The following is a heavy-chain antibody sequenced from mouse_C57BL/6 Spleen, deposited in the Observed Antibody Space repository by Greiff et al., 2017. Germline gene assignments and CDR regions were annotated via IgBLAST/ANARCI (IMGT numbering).Heavy chain of an antibody. CDR3: ARGYYGSSYPAWFAY. J-gene: IGHJ3*01. CDR1: GYTFTSYW. CDR2: IHPSDSDT. V-gene: IGHV1-74*01. D-gene: IGHD1-1*01. Sequence: QVQLKQSGAELVKPGASVKVSCKASGYTFTSYWMHWVKQRPGQGLEWIGRIHPSDSDTNYNQKFKGKATLTVDKSSSTAYMQLSSLTSEDSAVYYCARGYYGSSYPAWFAYWGQGTLVTVSA.